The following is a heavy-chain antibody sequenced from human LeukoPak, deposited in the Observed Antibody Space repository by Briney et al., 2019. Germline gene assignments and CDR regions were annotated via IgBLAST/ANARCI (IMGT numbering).Heavy chain of an antibody. CDR2: IGYDGVNK. J-gene: IGHJ4*02. V-gene: IGHV3-30*14. CDR3: ARDFLRGAPDYFDQ. CDR1: GFTFSSYR. D-gene: IGHD3-10*01. Sequence: EGSLRLSCAASGFTFSSYRMHRVRQAPGKGLEWVAVIGYDGVNKFYTDSVKGRFTIDRDDSKNPLYLQMDSLRPEDTALYYCARDFLRGAPDYFDQWGQGTLVTVSS.